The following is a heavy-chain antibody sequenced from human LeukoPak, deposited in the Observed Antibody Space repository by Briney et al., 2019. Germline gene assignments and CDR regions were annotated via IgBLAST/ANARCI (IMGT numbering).Heavy chain of an antibody. J-gene: IGHJ4*02. CDR2: ISSSGSYI. V-gene: IGHV3-21*01. CDR3: ARIPDTYCSSTSCYLDY. CDR1: GFTFSSYS. Sequence: GGSLRLSCAASGFTFSSYSMNWVRQAPGKGLERVSSISSSGSYIYYADSVKGRFTISRDNAKNSLYLQMNSLRAEDTAVYYCARIPDTYCSSTSCYLDYWGQGALVTVSS. D-gene: IGHD2-2*01.